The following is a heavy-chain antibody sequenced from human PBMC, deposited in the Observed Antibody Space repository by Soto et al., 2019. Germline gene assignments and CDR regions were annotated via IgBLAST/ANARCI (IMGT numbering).Heavy chain of an antibody. CDR3: ARDRYCFGAGSYLPFWYFAL. CDR2: IWPDGSDK. CDR1: GFTFSSHG. Sequence: QVQLVESGGGVVQPGRSLRLSCAASGFTFSSHGMYWVRQAPGKGLEWVAVIWPDGSDKYYADSLKGRLTISRDNSNNMRYLQMNDRRAEDTAVYSCARDRYCFGAGSYLPFWYFALWGRGTLFTVSS. J-gene: IGHJ2*01. V-gene: IGHV3-33*01. D-gene: IGHD3-10*01.